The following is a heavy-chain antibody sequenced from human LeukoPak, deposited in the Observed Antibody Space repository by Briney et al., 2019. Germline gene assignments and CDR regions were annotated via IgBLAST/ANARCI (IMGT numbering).Heavy chain of an antibody. CDR2: INHSGST. V-gene: IGHV4-34*01. J-gene: IGHJ4*02. CDR3: ARRELGTDY. CDR1: GGSFSGYY. D-gene: IGHD6-6*01. Sequence: SETLSLTCAAYGGSFSGYYWSWIRQPPGKGLEWIGEINHSGSTNYNPSLKSRVTISVDTSKHQFSLKLSSVTAADTAVYYCARRELGTDYWGQGTLVTVSS.